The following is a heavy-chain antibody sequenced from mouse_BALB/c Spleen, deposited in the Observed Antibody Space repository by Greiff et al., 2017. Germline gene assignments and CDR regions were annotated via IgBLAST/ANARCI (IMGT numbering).Heavy chain of an antibody. CDR1: GFTFSDYG. CDR2: ISNLAYSI. D-gene: IGHD2-14*01. Sequence: EVQGVESGGGLVQPGGSRKLSCAASGFTFSDYGMAWVRQAPGKGPEWVAFISNLAYSIYYADTVTGRFTISRENAKNTLYLEMSSLRSEDTAMYYCARARYDGYYFDYWGQGTTLTVSS. V-gene: IGHV5-15*02. J-gene: IGHJ2*01. CDR3: ARARYDGYYFDY.